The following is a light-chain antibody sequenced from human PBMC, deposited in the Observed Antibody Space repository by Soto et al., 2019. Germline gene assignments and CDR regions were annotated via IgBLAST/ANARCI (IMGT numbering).Light chain of an antibody. CDR3: QQYDNLPYT. CDR1: QSISIW. J-gene: IGKJ2*01. Sequence: DIQMPQSPSTLSASVGDRVTITCRASQSISIWLAWYQQKPGKAPKLLIYDASNLETGVPSRFSGSGSGTDFTFTISSLQPEDIATYYCQQYDNLPYTFGQGTKVDIK. V-gene: IGKV1-33*01. CDR2: DAS.